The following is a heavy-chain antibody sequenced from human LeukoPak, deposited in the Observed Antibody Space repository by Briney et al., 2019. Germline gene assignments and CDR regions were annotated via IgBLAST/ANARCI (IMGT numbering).Heavy chain of an antibody. CDR3: AREDNYGSYYYYGMDV. J-gene: IGHJ6*02. CDR2: ISYDGSNK. D-gene: IGHD4-17*01. V-gene: IGHV3-30-3*01. Sequence: QTGGSLRLSCAASGFTFSSYAMRWVRQAPGKGLEWVAVISYDGSNKYYADSVKGRFTISRDNSKNTLYLQMNSLRAEDTAVYYCAREDNYGSYYYYGMDVWGQGTTVTVSS. CDR1: GFTFSSYA.